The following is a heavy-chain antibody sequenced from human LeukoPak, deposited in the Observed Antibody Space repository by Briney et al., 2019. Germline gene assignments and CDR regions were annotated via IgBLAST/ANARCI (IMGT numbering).Heavy chain of an antibody. CDR3: ARQMQDYDSRGNNWFDP. D-gene: IGHD3-22*01. Sequence: SETLSLTCTVSGGSISSSSYYWGWIRQPPGKGLEWIGSIYYSGSTYYNPSLKSRVTISVDTSKNQFSLKLSSVTAADTAVYYCARQMQDYDSRGNNWFDPWGQGTLVTVSS. CDR2: IYYSGST. J-gene: IGHJ5*02. CDR1: GGSISSSSYY. V-gene: IGHV4-39*01.